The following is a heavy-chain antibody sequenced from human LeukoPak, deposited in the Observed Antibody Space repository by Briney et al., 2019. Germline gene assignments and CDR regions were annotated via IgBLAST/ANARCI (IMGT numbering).Heavy chain of an antibody. CDR2: ITSGSSYI. D-gene: IGHD6-19*01. J-gene: IGHJ6*03. Sequence: PGGSLRLSCVASGFAFSSYSMSWVRQAPGKGLEWVSSITSGSSYIYYADSVKGRFTISRDNAKNSLYLQMSSLRAEDTPVYYCARVSAGAGAARIHYYHMDGRGKGTTVIVSS. V-gene: IGHV3-21*01. CDR1: GFAFSSYS. CDR3: ARVSAGAGAARIHYYHMDG.